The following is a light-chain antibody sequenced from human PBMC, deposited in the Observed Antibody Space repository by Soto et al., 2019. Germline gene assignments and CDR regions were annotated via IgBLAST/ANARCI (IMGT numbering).Light chain of an antibody. Sequence: QSVLTQPASVSGSPGQSITISCTGTSSDIGAYDYVSWFQQYSGKAPTLIIYEVRFRPSGVSSRFSGSKSGNTASLTISGLQTEDEADYYCGSYASATLIFGGVTKLTVL. CDR2: EVR. V-gene: IGLV2-14*03. CDR1: SSDIGAYDY. J-gene: IGLJ2*01. CDR3: GSYASATLI.